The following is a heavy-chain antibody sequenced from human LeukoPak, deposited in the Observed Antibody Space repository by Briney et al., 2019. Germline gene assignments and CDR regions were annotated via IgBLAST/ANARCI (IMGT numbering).Heavy chain of an antibody. CDR2: IKEDGSGE. CDR3: ARDSPGYGAYVS. CDR1: GFTFSTYW. V-gene: IGHV3-7*01. D-gene: IGHD5-12*01. J-gene: IGHJ1*01. Sequence: GGSLRLSCAASGFTFSTYWMTWVRQAPGKGLEWVANIKEDGSGEYYVDSVKGRFTISRDNAKNSLYLQMDSLTAEDTAVYYCARDSPGYGAYVSWGQGTLVSVSS.